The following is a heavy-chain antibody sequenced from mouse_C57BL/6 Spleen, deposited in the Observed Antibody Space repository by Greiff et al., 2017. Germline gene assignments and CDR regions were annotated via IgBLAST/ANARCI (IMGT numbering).Heavy chain of an antibody. Sequence: EVKLQQSGPELVKPGASVKISCKASGYTFTDYYMNWVKQSHGKSLEWIGDINPNNGGTSYNQKFKGKATLTVDKSSSTAYMEPRSLTSEDSAVYYCARFGNSYFDYWGQGTTLTVSS. CDR3: ARFGNSYFDY. J-gene: IGHJ2*01. CDR1: GYTFTDYY. D-gene: IGHD2-1*01. CDR2: INPNNGGT. V-gene: IGHV1-26*01.